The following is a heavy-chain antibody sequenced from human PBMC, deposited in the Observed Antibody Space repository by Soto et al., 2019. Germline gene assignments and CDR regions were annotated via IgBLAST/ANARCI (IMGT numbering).Heavy chain of an antibody. CDR2: IYYSGST. CDR3: ARDRITIFGVVRGGMDV. V-gene: IGHV4-59*01. D-gene: IGHD3-3*01. Sequence: PSETLSLTCTVSGGSISSYYWSWIRQPPGKGLEWIGYIYYSGSTNYNPSLKSRVTISVDTSKNQFSLKLSSVTAADTAVYYCARDRITIFGVVRGGMDVWGQGTTVTVS. CDR1: GGSISSYY. J-gene: IGHJ6*02.